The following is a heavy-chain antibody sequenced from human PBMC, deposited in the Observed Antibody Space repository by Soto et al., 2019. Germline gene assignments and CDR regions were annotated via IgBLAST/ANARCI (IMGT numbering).Heavy chain of an antibody. CDR2: IYHSGST. CDR1: GGSISSGGYS. J-gene: IGHJ6*02. Sequence: SETLSLTCAVSGGSISSGGYSWSWIRQPPGKGLEWIGYIYHSGSTYYNPSLKSRVTISVDTSKNQFSLKLSSVTAADTAVYYCARGGRRLKFGESPSYSYGMDVWGQGTTVTVSS. D-gene: IGHD3-10*01. V-gene: IGHV4-30-2*01. CDR3: ARGGRRLKFGESPSYSYGMDV.